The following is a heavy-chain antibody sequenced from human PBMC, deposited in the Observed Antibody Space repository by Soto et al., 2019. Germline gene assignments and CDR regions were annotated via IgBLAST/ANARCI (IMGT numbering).Heavy chain of an antibody. J-gene: IGHJ5*02. Sequence: EVQLLESGGGLIQPGGSLRLSCAASGFPFSTYEMTWARQAPGKGLEWVAFITSSGGPTYYADSVRGRFTISRGNSKNTLYLQMDSLRVEDTARYYCLKGGWLDEWGQGTLVTVSS. CDR1: GFPFSTYE. V-gene: IGHV3-23*01. CDR2: ITSSGGPT. CDR3: LKGGWLDE.